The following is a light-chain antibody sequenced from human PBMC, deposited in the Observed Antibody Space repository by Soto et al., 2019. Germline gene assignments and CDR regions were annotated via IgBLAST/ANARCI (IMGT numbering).Light chain of an antibody. CDR2: ATS. Sequence: DIQMTQSPSSLSASVGDRVTITCRASQGFSNYLAWYQQKPGKVPMLLIYATSTLQSGVPSRFSGSGSGTDFTLTISSLQPEDVATYSCQKYNDVPFTFGPGTKVDIK. V-gene: IGKV1-27*01. CDR1: QGFSNY. CDR3: QKYNDVPFT. J-gene: IGKJ3*01.